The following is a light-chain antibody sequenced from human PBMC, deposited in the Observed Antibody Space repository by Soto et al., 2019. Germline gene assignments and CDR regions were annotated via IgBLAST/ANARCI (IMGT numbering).Light chain of an antibody. CDR2: KAS. CDR3: QQYNWCNGYSWT. CDR1: QSVDSW. J-gene: IGKJ1*01. V-gene: IGKV1-5*03. Sequence: DIQMTQSPSTLSASVGGRVAITCRASQSVDSWLAWYQQKPGKAPKLLIYKASTLESGVPSRFSGSGSGTEFNLTNSSVQSDDSGAYYCQQYNWCNGYSWTFGRGTKVEIK.